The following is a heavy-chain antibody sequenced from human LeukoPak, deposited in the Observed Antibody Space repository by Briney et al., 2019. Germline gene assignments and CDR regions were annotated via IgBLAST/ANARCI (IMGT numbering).Heavy chain of an antibody. CDR2: ITGSGDYT. J-gene: IGHJ4*02. CDR3: ARVGDGSGWFVY. CDR1: GFTFSSSA. D-gene: IGHD6-19*01. Sequence: AGGSLRLSCAASGFTFSSSAMGWVRQAPGKGLEWVSSITGSGDYTYYADSVKGRFTISRDNSKNTLYLQMNSLRAEDTAVYYCARVGDGSGWFVYWGQGTLVAVSS. V-gene: IGHV3-23*01.